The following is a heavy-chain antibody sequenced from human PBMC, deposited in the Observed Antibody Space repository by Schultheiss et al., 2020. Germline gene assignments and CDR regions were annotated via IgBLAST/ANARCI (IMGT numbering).Heavy chain of an antibody. CDR2: IYTSGST. J-gene: IGHJ5*02. V-gene: IGHV4-61*10. Sequence: SETLSLTCTVSGGSVNSGGYYWSWIRQPAGKGLEWIGRIYTSGSTNYNPSLKSRVTISVDTSKNQFSLKLSSVTAADTAVYYCARNLEGFDPWGQGTLVTVYS. D-gene: IGHD5-24*01. CDR3: ARNLEGFDP. CDR1: GGSVNSGGYY.